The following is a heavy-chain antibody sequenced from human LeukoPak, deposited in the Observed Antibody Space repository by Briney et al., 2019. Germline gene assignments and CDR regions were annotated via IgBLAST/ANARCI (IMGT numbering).Heavy chain of an antibody. V-gene: IGHV3-74*01. Sequence: PGGSLRLSCAASGFTFSSYWMHWVRQAPGKGLVWVSLIKSDGSSTTYADSVKGRFTISRDNAKNTLYLQMNSLRAEDTAVYYCARGGFRYFAHWGQGTLVTVSS. CDR2: IKSDGSST. CDR3: ARGGFRYFAH. D-gene: IGHD2-15*01. J-gene: IGHJ5*02. CDR1: GFTFSSYW.